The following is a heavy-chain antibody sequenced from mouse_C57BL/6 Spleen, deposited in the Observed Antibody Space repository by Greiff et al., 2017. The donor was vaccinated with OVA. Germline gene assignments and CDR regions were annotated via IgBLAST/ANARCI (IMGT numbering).Heavy chain of an antibody. Sequence: VQGVESGPELVKPGASVKISCKASGYAFSSSWMNWVKQRPGKGLEWIGRIYPGDGDTKYNGKFKGKATLTADKSSSTAYMQLSSLTSEDSAVYFCARDRFFDYWGQGTTLTVSS. CDR2: IYPGDGDT. J-gene: IGHJ2*01. CDR3: ARDRFFDY. V-gene: IGHV1-82*01. CDR1: GYAFSSSW.